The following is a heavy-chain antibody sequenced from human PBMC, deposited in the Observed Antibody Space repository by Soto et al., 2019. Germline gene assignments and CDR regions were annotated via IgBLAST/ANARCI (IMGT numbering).Heavy chain of an antibody. D-gene: IGHD3-10*01. V-gene: IGHV1-69*12. J-gene: IGHJ6*02. CDR1: GGTFSSYA. CDR2: IIPIFGTA. Sequence: QVQLVQSGAEVKKPGSSVKVSCKASGGTFSSYAISWVRQAPGQGLEWMGGIIPIFGTANYAQKFQGRVTITADDPTCXAYMELSSLRSEDTAVYYCAREGGSGNYRYYAMDVWGQGTTVTVSS. CDR3: AREGGSGNYRYYAMDV.